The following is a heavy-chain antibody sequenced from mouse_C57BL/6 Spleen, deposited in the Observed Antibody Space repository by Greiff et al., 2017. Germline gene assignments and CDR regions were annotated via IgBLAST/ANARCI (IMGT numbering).Heavy chain of an antibody. Sequence: QVQLQQSGAELVMPGASVKLSCKASGYTFTSYWMHWVKQRPGQGLEWIGEIDPSDSYTNYNQKFKGKSTLTVDKSSSTAYMQLSSLTSEDSAVYYCARSRRDTTVVADFDVWGTGTTVTVSS. D-gene: IGHD1-1*01. J-gene: IGHJ1*03. CDR1: GYTFTSYW. CDR2: IDPSDSYT. V-gene: IGHV1-69*01. CDR3: ARSRRDTTVVADFDV.